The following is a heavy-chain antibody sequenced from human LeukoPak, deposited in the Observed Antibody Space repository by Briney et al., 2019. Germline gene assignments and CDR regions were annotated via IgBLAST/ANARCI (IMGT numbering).Heavy chain of an antibody. Sequence: ASVKVSCKASGGTFSSYAISWVRQAPGQGLEWTGGTIPIFGTANYAQKFQGRVTITADESTSTAYMELSSLRSEDTAVYYCAREVGYCSSTSCSYYYYGMDVWGQGTTVTVSS. J-gene: IGHJ6*02. CDR3: AREVGYCSSTSCSYYYYGMDV. V-gene: IGHV1-69*13. CDR1: GGTFSSYA. D-gene: IGHD2-2*03. CDR2: TIPIFGTA.